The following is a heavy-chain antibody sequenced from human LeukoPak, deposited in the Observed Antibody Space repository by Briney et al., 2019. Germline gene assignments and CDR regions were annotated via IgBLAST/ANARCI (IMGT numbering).Heavy chain of an antibody. D-gene: IGHD1-1*01. V-gene: IGHV3-23*05. CDR3: ARDWKADF. Sequence: GGSLRLSCAASGFIFSSYAMTWVRQAPGKGLEWVSAIDIYSTKTNYADSVKGRFTISRDNSKNTLYLQMNSLRGEDTAIYYCARDWKADFWGHGTLVTVSS. J-gene: IGHJ4*01. CDR2: IDIYSTKT. CDR1: GFIFSSYA.